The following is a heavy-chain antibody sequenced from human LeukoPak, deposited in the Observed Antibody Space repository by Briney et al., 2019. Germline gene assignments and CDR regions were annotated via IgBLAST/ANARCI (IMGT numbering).Heavy chain of an antibody. V-gene: IGHV3-15*01. CDR1: GFTFTNAW. CDR3: ARHRDTSSWSAMDV. D-gene: IGHD2-2*01. J-gene: IGHJ6*02. CDR2: IKRKVDGATT. Sequence: GGSLRLSCAASGFTFTNAWMNWVRQAPGKGLEWIALIKRKVDGATTDYAAPVKGRFTISRDDSQNTLSLQMYSLKASDTAMYYCARHRDTSSWSAMDVWGQGTRSPSP.